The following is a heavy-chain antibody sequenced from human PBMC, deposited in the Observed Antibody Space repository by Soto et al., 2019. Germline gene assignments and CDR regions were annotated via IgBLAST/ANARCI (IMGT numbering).Heavy chain of an antibody. J-gene: IGHJ5*01. CDR3: VCFACGPTAVVPALDATGS. CDR2: VNSDESST. V-gene: IGHV3-74*01. D-gene: IGHD1-1*01. CDR1: C. Sequence: CMHGCRHGPGKGLVWVSRVNSDESSTSYADSVKGRFTIPRDNAKNTLYLQISSLRFEDTALYYCVCFACGPTAVVPALDATGSWG.